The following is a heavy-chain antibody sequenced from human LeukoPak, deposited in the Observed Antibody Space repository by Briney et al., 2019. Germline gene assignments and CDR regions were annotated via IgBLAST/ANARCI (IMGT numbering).Heavy chain of an antibody. J-gene: IGHJ4*02. Sequence: GGSLRLSCEGSAFIFSGHWMNWVCQTPGKGLEWVASIKEDGSERQYVDSVKGRFSISRDNTKGSLFLQLNSLRAEDTAVYYCARDGRYCSGGSCYSDWGQGTLVTVSS. CDR1: AFIFSGHW. CDR2: IKEDGSER. CDR3: ARDGRYCSGGSCYSD. V-gene: IGHV3-7*03. D-gene: IGHD2-15*01.